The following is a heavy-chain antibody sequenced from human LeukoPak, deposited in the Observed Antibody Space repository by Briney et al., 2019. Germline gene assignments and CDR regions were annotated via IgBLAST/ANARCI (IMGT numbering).Heavy chain of an antibody. CDR3: ARVASPNSSGWYADDAFDI. Sequence: ASVKVSCKASGYTFTSYYMHWVRQAPGQGLEWMGIINPSGGSTSYAQKFQGRVTMTRDTSTSTVYMELSSLRSEDTAVYYCARVASPNSSGWYADDAFDIWGQGTMVTVSS. D-gene: IGHD6-19*01. CDR2: INPSGGST. V-gene: IGHV1-46*01. CDR1: GYTFTSYY. J-gene: IGHJ3*02.